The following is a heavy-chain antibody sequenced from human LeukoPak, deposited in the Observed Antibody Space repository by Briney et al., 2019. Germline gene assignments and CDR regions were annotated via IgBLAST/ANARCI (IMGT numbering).Heavy chain of an antibody. J-gene: IGHJ4*02. CDR3: AKDRGYSHGFDY. CDR2: ISYDGRNK. V-gene: IGHV3-30*18. CDR1: GFTFSSYG. Sequence: GGSLRLSCAASGFTFSSYGMHWVRQAPGKGLEWVAAISYDGRNKEYVDSVRGRFTISRDNSKNTLYLQMNSLRAEDTAVYSCAKDRGYSHGFDYWGQGTLVTVSS. D-gene: IGHD5-18*01.